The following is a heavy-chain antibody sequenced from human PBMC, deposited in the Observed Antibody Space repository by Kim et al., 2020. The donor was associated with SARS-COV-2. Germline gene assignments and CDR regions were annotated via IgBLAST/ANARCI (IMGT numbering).Heavy chain of an antibody. CDR2: IYYSGTT. Sequence: SETLSLTCIVSGGSITTSSRYWGWIRQPPGKGLEWIGSIYYSGTTYYNPSLQGRVTISVDTSKNQFFLKLTSVTAADTAIYYCARPSYYYDKSESPVAWFDSWGQGTLVTVSS. CDR3: ARPSYYYDKSESPVAWFDS. V-gene: IGHV4-39*01. CDR1: GGSITTSSRY. J-gene: IGHJ5*01. D-gene: IGHD3-22*01.